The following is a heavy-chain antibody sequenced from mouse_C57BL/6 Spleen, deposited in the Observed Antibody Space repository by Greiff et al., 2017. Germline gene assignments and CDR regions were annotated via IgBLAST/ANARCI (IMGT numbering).Heavy chain of an antibody. CDR2: IYPGDGDT. D-gene: IGHD2-1*01. CDR3: ATLLFDY. V-gene: IGHV1-82*01. Sequence: QVQLQQSGPELVKPGASVKISCKASGYAFSSSWMNWVKQRPGKGLEWIGRIYPGDGDTNYNGKFTGKATLTADTSSSTAYMQLSSLTSEDSAVYFCATLLFDYWGQGTTLTVSS. CDR1: GYAFSSSW. J-gene: IGHJ2*01.